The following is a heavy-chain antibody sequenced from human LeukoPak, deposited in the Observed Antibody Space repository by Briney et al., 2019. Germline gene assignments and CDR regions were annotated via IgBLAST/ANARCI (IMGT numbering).Heavy chain of an antibody. CDR2: INSAGTGT. CDR1: GFXFSASS. CDR3: VKYIQNVLAVFDP. Sequence: PGGSLRLSCAASGFXFSASSIAWFRQTPGAGLEWVSSINSAGTGTYYTDSVKGRFTVSRDNSQNTLYLQLNSLRAEDTAIYYCVKYIQNVLAVFDPWGQGALVTVSS. D-gene: IGHD5-18*01. V-gene: IGHV3-23*01. J-gene: IGHJ5*02.